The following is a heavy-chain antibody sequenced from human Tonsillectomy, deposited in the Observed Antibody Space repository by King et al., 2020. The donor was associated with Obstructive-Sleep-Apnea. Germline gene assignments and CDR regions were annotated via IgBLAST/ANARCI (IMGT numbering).Heavy chain of an antibody. J-gene: IGHJ4*02. Sequence: VQLQESGPGLVKPSETLSLTCTVSGGSISSYYWSWIRQPPGKGLEWIGYIYYSGSTNYNPSLKSRVTISVDTSKNQFSLKLSSVTAADTAVYYCARESVQITMVRGYYFDYWGQGTLVTVSS. D-gene: IGHD3-10*01. CDR3: ARESVQITMVRGYYFDY. CDR1: GGSISSYY. V-gene: IGHV4-59*01. CDR2: IYYSGST.